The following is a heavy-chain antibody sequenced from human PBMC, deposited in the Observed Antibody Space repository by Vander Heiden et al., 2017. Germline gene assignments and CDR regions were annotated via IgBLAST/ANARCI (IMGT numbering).Heavy chain of an antibody. D-gene: IGHD1-1*01. CDR2: ISGSGGST. CDR1: VFTFSSYA. V-gene: IGHV3-23*01. CDR3: AKAYHQLTTYFDY. Sequence: EVQLLESGGGLVQPVGSLRLSCAASVFTFSSYAMSWVRQAPGKGLEWVSAISGSGGSTYYADSVKGRFTISRDNSKNTLYLQMNSLRAEDTAVYYCAKAYHQLTTYFDYWGQGTLVTVSS. J-gene: IGHJ4*02.